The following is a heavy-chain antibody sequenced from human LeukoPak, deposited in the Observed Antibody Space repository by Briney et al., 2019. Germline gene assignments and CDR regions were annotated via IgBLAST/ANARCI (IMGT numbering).Heavy chain of an antibody. V-gene: IGHV3-33*01. CDR3: ARASGPFDY. D-gene: IGHD3-10*01. CDR2: IWNDGSNK. Sequence: GGSLRLPCAASGFGFDIYGMHWVRQAPGKGLEWLAVIWNDGSNKYYADSVKGRFTISRDNSKNTLYLQMNSLRGEDTALYYCARASGPFDYWGQGTLVTVSS. CDR1: GFGFDIYG. J-gene: IGHJ4*02.